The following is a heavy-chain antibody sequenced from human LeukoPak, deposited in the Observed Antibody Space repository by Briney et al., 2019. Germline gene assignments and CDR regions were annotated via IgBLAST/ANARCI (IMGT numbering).Heavy chain of an antibody. CDR1: GFTFSSYS. V-gene: IGHV3-21*01. Sequence: GGSLSLSCAASGFTFSSYSMNWVRQAPGKGLEWVSSISSSSSYIYYADSVKGRFTISRDNAKNSLYLQMNSLRAEDTAVYYCARDISASSGYPDYWGQGTLVTVSS. J-gene: IGHJ4*02. CDR2: ISSSSSYI. D-gene: IGHD3-22*01. CDR3: ARDISASSGYPDY.